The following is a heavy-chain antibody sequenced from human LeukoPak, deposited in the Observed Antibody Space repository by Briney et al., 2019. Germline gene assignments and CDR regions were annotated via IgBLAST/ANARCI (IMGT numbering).Heavy chain of an antibody. Sequence: SETLSLTCTVSGGSISSYYWSWIRQPPGKGLEWIGYIYTSGSTNYNPSLKSRVTMSVDTSKNQFSLKLSSVTAADTAVYYCARDDQRLQRFDYWGQGTLVTVSS. CDR2: IYTSGST. V-gene: IGHV4-4*08. CDR3: ARDDQRLQRFDY. J-gene: IGHJ4*02. CDR1: GGSISSYY. D-gene: IGHD4-11*01.